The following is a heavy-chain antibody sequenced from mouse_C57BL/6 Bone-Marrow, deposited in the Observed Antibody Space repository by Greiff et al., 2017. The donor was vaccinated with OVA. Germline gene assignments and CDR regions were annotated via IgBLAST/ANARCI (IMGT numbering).Heavy chain of an antibody. J-gene: IGHJ2*01. D-gene: IGHD3-1*01. CDR1: GYSFTGYY. Sequence: VQRKQSGPELVKPGASVKISCKASGYSFTGYYINWVKQSPEKSLEWIGAINPSTGGTTYNQKFKAKATLTVDKSSSTAYMQLKSLTSEDSAVYYCARKLGYYFDYWGQGTTLTVSS. CDR3: ARKLGYYFDY. V-gene: IGHV1-42*01. CDR2: INPSTGGT.